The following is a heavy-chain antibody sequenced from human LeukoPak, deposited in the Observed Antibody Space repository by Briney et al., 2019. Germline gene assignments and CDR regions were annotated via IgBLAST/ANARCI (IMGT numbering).Heavy chain of an antibody. D-gene: IGHD4-17*01. CDR3: ARKNYGDWVYYYYYYMDV. V-gene: IGHV4-34*01. CDR1: GGSFSGYY. J-gene: IGHJ6*03. Sequence: PSETLSLTCAVYGGSFSGYYWSWIRQPPGKGLEWIGGINHSGSTNYNPSLKSRVTISVDTSKNQFSLKLSSLTAADTAVYYCARKNYGDWVYYYYYYMDVWGKGTTVTVSS. CDR2: INHSGST.